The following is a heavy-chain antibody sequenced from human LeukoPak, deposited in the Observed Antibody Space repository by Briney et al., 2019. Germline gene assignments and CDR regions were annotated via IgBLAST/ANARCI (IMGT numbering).Heavy chain of an antibody. CDR2: IYTSGST. Sequence: SETLSLTCTVSGGSISSYYWSRIRQPAGKGLEWIGRIYTSGSTNYNPSLKSRVTMSVDTSKNQFSLKLSSVTAADTAVYYCARDKKYSGSFNFDYWGQGTLVTVSS. D-gene: IGHD1-26*01. CDR3: ARDKKYSGSFNFDY. J-gene: IGHJ4*02. CDR1: GGSISSYY. V-gene: IGHV4-4*07.